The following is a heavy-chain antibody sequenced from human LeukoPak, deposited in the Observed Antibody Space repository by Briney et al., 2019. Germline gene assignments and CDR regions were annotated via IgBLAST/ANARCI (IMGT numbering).Heavy chain of an antibody. CDR2: INHSGIT. D-gene: IGHD1-26*01. CDR3: ARGRRGLSGSYPIDY. V-gene: IGHV4-34*01. J-gene: IGHJ4*02. Sequence: SETLSLTCAVYGGSFSGFYWSWIRQPPGKGLEWIGEINHSGITNYKPSLKSRVTISVDTSKNQFSLNLSSVTAADTAVYYCARGRRGLSGSYPIDYWGQGTLVTVSS. CDR1: GGSFSGFY.